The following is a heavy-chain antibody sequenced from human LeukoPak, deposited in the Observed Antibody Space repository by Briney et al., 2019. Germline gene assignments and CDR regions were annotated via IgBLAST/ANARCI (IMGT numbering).Heavy chain of an antibody. CDR2: IGTAGDT. J-gene: IGHJ4*02. CDR3: ARGVYYYDSSGYYYFDY. CDR1: GFTFSGYD. V-gene: IGHV3-13*01. D-gene: IGHD3-22*01. Sequence: GGSLRLSCAASGFTFSGYDMHWVRQATGKGLEWVSAIGTAGDTYYPGSVKGRFTISRENAKNSLYLQMNSLRAGDTAVYYCARGVYYYDSSGYYYFDYWGQGTLVTVSS.